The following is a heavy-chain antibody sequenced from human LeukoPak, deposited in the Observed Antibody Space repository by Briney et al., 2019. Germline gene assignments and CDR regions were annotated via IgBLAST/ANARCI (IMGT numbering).Heavy chain of an antibody. Sequence: RSGGSLRLSCAASGFTFSSYAMSWVRQAPGKGLEWVSAISGSGGSTYYADSVKGRFTISRDNSKNTLYLQMNSLRAKDTAVYYCAKGHDYGDYPPDYWGQGTLVTVSS. CDR3: AKGHDYGDYPPDY. J-gene: IGHJ4*02. V-gene: IGHV3-23*01. D-gene: IGHD4-17*01. CDR1: GFTFSSYA. CDR2: ISGSGGST.